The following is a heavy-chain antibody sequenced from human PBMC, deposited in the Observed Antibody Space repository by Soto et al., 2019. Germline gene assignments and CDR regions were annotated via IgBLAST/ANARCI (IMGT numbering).Heavy chain of an antibody. Sequence: QIQLVQSGGEVKKPGASVKVSCKASGYTFTEHGISWVRQAPGQGLAWVGWISAFTDYTDYAQKFRGRVNLTTDKSTSTAYMELRSRTSDDTAVYYGAKDRPRLTQQIVDVYWGQGTLVTVSS. J-gene: IGHJ4*02. V-gene: IGHV1-18*04. D-gene: IGHD3-16*02. CDR2: ISAFTDYT. CDR3: AKDRPRLTQQIVDVY. CDR1: GYTFTEHG.